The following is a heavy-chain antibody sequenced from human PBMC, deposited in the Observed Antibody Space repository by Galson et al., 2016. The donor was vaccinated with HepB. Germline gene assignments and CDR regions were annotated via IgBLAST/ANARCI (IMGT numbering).Heavy chain of an antibody. CDR2: IRGSGGST. J-gene: IGHJ6*02. CDR1: GFTFSSYA. CDR3: AKDLGFLEWLFFDSYYYYGMDV. Sequence: SLRLSCAASGFTFSSYAMSWVRQAPGKGLEWVSAIRGSGGSTYYADSVKGRFTISRDNSKNTLYLQMNSLRAEDTAVYYCAKDLGFLEWLFFDSYYYYGMDVWGQGTTVTVSS. D-gene: IGHD3-3*01. V-gene: IGHV3-23*01.